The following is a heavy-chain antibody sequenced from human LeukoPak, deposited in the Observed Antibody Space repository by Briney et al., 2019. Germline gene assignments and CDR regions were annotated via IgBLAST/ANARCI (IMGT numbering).Heavy chain of an antibody. J-gene: IGHJ4*02. Sequence: ASVKVSCKASGYTFTGYYLHWVRQAPGQGLEWMGWINPNSGGTNYAQKFQGRVTMTRGTSISTAYMELSRLRSDDTAVYYCATGRRDGYNLGFFDYWGQGTLVTVSS. CDR3: ATGRRDGYNLGFFDY. CDR1: GYTFTGYY. CDR2: INPNSGGT. D-gene: IGHD5-24*01. V-gene: IGHV1-2*02.